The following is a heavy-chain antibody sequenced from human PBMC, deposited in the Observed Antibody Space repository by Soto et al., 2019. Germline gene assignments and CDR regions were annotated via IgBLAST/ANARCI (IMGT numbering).Heavy chain of an antibody. D-gene: IGHD2-2*01. CDR1: GGSISSSSYY. V-gene: IGHV4-39*01. CDR2: IYYSGST. J-gene: IGHJ5*02. CDR3: ARYLRLSHDWFDP. Sequence: SSETLSLTCTVSGGSISSSSYYWGWIRQPPGKGLEWIGSIYYSGSTYYNPSLKSRVTISVDTSKNQFSLKLSSVTAADTAVYYCARYLRLSHDWFDPWGQGTLVTVSS.